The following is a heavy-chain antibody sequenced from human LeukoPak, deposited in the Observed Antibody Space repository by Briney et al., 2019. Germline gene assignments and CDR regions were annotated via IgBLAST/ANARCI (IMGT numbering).Heavy chain of an antibody. CDR1: GGPFSGYY. J-gene: IGHJ4*02. CDR3: ARGHSSGWYYY. CDR2: INHSGST. V-gene: IGHV4-34*01. Sequence: SETLSLTCAVYGGPFSGYYWSWIRQPPGKGLEWIGEINHSGSTNYNPSLKSRVTISVDTSKNQFSLKLSSVTAADTAVYCCARGHSSGWYYYWGQGTLVTVSS. D-gene: IGHD6-19*01.